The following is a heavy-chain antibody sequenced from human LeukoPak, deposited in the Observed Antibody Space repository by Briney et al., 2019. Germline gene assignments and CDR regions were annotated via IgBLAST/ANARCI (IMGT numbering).Heavy chain of an antibody. J-gene: IGHJ1*01. CDR2: INVDGTST. CDR3: ARVYGPGMDEYFHL. D-gene: IGHD3-10*01. Sequence: QAGGSLRLSCAASGFTFSGAWMHWVRQAPGKGLVWASRINVDGTSTRYADSVKGRFTISRDNAKNTLYLQMNSPRAEDTAVYYCARVYGPGMDEYFHLWGQGTLVTVSS. V-gene: IGHV3-74*01. CDR1: GFTFSGAW.